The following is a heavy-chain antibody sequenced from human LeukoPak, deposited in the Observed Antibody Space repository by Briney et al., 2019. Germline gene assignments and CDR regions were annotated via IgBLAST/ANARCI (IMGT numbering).Heavy chain of an antibody. CDR1: GFTFSTYG. V-gene: IGHV3-30*18. J-gene: IGHJ4*02. Sequence: GGSLRLSCVVSGFTFSTYGIHWVHQGPGKGLEWLAVISFDGSNKYYADSVKGRFTISRDNSKNTLYLQMNNLRAEDAAMYFCAKVRGWYCVGAAAMDTWGKGTLVTVSS. CDR2: ISFDGSNK. D-gene: IGHD2-21*01. CDR3: AKVRGWYCVGAAAMDT.